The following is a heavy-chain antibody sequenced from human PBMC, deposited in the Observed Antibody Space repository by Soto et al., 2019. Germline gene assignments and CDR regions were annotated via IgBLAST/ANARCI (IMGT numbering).Heavy chain of an antibody. CDR3: ARSEEDSDYYYYGMDV. D-gene: IGHD2-15*01. J-gene: IGHJ6*02. Sequence: PSQTLSLTCVGSGDTVSSNSVAWNWVMHSPSRFLEWLGRTYYRSRWYSDYAVSVRSRIDINADTSKNQVSLQLNSVTPEDTAVYYCARSEEDSDYYYYGMDVWGQGTTVTVSS. CDR1: GDTVSSNSVA. V-gene: IGHV6-1*01. CDR2: TYYRSRWYS.